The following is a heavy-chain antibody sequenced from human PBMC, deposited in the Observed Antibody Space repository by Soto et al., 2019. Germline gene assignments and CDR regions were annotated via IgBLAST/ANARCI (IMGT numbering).Heavy chain of an antibody. CDR2: ISTNGGST. CDR1: GFTFSSYA. CDR3: VKGEYYYDSSGYYPFDY. V-gene: IGHV3-64D*06. J-gene: IGHJ4*02. Sequence: QPGGSLRLSCSASGFTFSSYAMHWVRQAPGKGLEYVSSISTNGGSTHYADSVKGRFTISRDNSKNTQYLQMSSLRADDTAVYYSVKGEYYYDSSGYYPFDYWGQGTLVTVSS. D-gene: IGHD3-22*01.